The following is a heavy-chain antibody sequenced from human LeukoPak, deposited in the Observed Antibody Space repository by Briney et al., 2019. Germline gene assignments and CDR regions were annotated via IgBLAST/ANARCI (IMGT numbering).Heavy chain of an antibody. D-gene: IGHD2-2*02. Sequence: GGSLRLSRAASGFTFSSYAMSWVRQAPGKGLEWVSAIGGGGISTYYADSVKGRFTISRDNSKNTLYLQMNSLRTEDTALYYCTKGSNTWPSLFDYRGQGTLVTVSS. V-gene: IGHV3-23*01. J-gene: IGHJ4*02. CDR1: GFTFSSYA. CDR3: TKGSNTWPSLFDY. CDR2: IGGGGIST.